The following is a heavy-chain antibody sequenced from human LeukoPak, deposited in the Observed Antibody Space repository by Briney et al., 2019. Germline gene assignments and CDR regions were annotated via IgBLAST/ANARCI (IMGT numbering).Heavy chain of an antibody. CDR1: GFTFSGYT. CDR2: ISSSSSYI. J-gene: IGHJ5*02. CDR3: ARDLPYIHPSHSEHNWFDP. D-gene: IGHD4-11*01. V-gene: IGHV3-21*01. Sequence: GGSLRLSCAASGFTFSGYTMNWVRQAPGKGLEWVSSISSSSSYIYYADPVKGRFTISRDNSKNTLYLQMNSLRAEDTAVYYCARDLPYIHPSHSEHNWFDPWGQGTLVTVSS.